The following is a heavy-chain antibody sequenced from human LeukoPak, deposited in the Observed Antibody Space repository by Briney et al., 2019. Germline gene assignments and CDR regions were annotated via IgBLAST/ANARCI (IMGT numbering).Heavy chain of an antibody. D-gene: IGHD4-17*01. V-gene: IGHV4-39*02. J-gene: IGHJ3*02. CDR2: IHYSGST. Sequence: SETLSLTCSVSGGSISSRSYYWGWIRQPPGEGLEWIGSIHYSGSTHYSPSLKSRVTISIDRSKNHFSLKLSSVTAADTAVYYCARGPYYGDYRFRRGSAFDIWGQGTMVTVSS. CDR3: ARGPYYGDYRFRRGSAFDI. CDR1: GGSISSRSYY.